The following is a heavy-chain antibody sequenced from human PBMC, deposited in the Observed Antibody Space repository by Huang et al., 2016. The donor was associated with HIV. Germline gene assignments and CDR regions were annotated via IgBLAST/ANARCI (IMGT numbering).Heavy chain of an antibody. CDR3: AREGQNWLGKPFGALAF. D-gene: IGHD3-16*01. V-gene: IGHV1-69*10. CDR1: GVSFSDYA. J-gene: IGHJ4*03. CDR2: IIPRFGLT. Sequence: QAQLVQSGAAVMKPGSSVRVSCKASGVSFSDYAFSWVRRAPGQGLAWRGGIIPRFGLTNYAPRVQGRVTISADKSSNTVYLELTSLRSGDTAVYYCAREGQNWLGKPFGALAFWGQGTEVIVSS.